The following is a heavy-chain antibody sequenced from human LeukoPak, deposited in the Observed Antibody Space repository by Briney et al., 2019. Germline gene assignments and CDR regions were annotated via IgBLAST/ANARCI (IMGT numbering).Heavy chain of an antibody. V-gene: IGHV4-34*01. CDR1: GGSFSGYY. CDR3: ARGSSSFDP. D-gene: IGHD6-19*01. J-gene: IGHJ5*02. Sequence: SETLSLTCAVYGGSFSGYYWSWIRQPPGKGLEWIGEINHSGSTNHNPSLKSRVTISVDTSKNQFSLKLSSVTAADTAVYYCARGSSSFDPWGQGTLVTVSS. CDR2: INHSGST.